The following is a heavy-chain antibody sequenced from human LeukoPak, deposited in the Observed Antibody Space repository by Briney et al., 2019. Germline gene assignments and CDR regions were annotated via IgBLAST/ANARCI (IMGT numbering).Heavy chain of an antibody. CDR2: INQDTLKK. Sequence: GGSLRLSCVYSGLTESGLTLSSDWMSWVRQPPGKGLEWVANINQDTLKKYYLDSVKGRFTISRDHARNSLYLQMDSLRPEDTAVYYCGRGHWGLDYWGQGTLLTVSS. J-gene: IGHJ4*02. V-gene: IGHV3-7*03. D-gene: IGHD7-27*01. CDR3: GRGHWGLDY. CDR1: GLTLSSDW.